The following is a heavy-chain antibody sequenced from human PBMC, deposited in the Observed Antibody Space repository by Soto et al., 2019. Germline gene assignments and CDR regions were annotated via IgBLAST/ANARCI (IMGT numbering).Heavy chain of an antibody. D-gene: IGHD2-2*03. CDR1: D. CDR2: MNPNSGNT. V-gene: IGHV1-8*01. J-gene: IGHJ6*01. Sequence: DMKYHQKATGQGLEWMGWMNPNSGNTGYAQKFQGRVTMTRNTSISTAYMELSSLRSEDTAVYYCARVSHWRSWGLGYCGMD. CDR3: ARVSHWRSWGLGYCGMD.